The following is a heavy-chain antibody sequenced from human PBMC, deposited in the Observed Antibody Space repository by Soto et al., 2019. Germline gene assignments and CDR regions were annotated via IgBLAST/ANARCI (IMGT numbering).Heavy chain of an antibody. J-gene: IGHJ5*02. V-gene: IGHV5-51*01. CDR1: GYSFTSYW. CDR3: ARRGWSGYYHNWFDP. D-gene: IGHD3-3*01. CDR2: IYPGDSDT. Sequence: PGESLKISCKGSGYSFTSYWIGWVRQMPGKGLEWMGIIYPGDSDTRYSPSVQGQVTISADKSISTAYLQWSSLKASDTAMSYCARRGWSGYYHNWFDPWGQGTLVTVSS.